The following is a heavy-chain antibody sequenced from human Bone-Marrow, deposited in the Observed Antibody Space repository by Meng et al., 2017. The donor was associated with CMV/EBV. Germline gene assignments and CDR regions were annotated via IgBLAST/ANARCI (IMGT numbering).Heavy chain of an antibody. Sequence: SETLSLTCAVYGGSFSGYYWSWIRQPPGKGLEWIGEINHSGSTNYNPSLKSRVTISVDTSKNQFSLKLSSVTAADTAVYYCARRWNTGDYNYYGMDVWGQGTTVTVSS. CDR2: INHSGST. CDR1: GGSFSGYY. D-gene: IGHD1/OR15-1a*01. V-gene: IGHV4-34*01. CDR3: ARRWNTGDYNYYGMDV. J-gene: IGHJ6*02.